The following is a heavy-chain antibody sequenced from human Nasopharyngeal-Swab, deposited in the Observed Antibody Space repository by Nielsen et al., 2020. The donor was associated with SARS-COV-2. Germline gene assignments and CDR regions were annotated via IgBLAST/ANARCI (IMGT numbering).Heavy chain of an antibody. D-gene: IGHD1-26*01. Sequence: SVKVSCKASGGTFSSYAISWVRQAPGQGLEWMGGIIPIFGTANYAQKFQGRVTITADESTSTAYMELSSLRSADTAVYYCATVGGGGYYPFDYWGQGTLVTVSS. CDR3: ATVGGGGYYPFDY. V-gene: IGHV1-69*13. CDR1: GGTFSSYA. J-gene: IGHJ4*02. CDR2: IIPIFGTA.